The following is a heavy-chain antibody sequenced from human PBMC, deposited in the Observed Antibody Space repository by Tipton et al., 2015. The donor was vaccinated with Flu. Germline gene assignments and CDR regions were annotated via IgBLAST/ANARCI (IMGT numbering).Heavy chain of an antibody. J-gene: IGHJ5*02. CDR1: GDSITSDDY. CDR3: ARRDYSNYVSDPKSWFDP. D-gene: IGHD4-11*01. Sequence: TLSLTCEVSGDSITSDDYWGWVRQFPGKGLEWIGSVSRSGKTDYNPSLKSRVTISIDTSKNQFSLRMKSVTAPDMAVYYCARRDYSNYVSDPKSWFDPWGQGALVTVSS. CDR2: VSRSGKT. V-gene: IGHV4-38-2*01.